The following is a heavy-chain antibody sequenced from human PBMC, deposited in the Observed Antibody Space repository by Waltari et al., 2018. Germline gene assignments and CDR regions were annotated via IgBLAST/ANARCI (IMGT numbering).Heavy chain of an antibody. D-gene: IGHD3-10*01. Sequence: QVQLVQSGAEVKKPGSSVKVSCTASGGTFSSYAISWVRQAPGQGLEWMGGIIPSFGTANYAQKLQRRVTITTDESTSTAYMELSSLRSEDTAVYYCAIYYGSGSYWIDYWGQGTLVTVSS. V-gene: IGHV1-69*05. J-gene: IGHJ4*02. CDR3: AIYYGSGSYWIDY. CDR2: IIPSFGTA. CDR1: GGTFSSYA.